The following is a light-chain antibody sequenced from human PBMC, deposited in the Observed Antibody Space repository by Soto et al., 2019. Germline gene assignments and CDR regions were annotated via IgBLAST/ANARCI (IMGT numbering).Light chain of an antibody. CDR1: SSDVGGYKY. Sequence: QSALTKPASVSGSPGQSITISCTGSSSDVGGYKYVSWYQQHPGKVPKLMIYDVSNRPSGVSNRFSGSKSGNTASLTISGLQAEDEADYYCSSYTSSSTPYVFGTGTKLTVL. J-gene: IGLJ1*01. CDR3: SSYTSSSTPYV. V-gene: IGLV2-14*01. CDR2: DVS.